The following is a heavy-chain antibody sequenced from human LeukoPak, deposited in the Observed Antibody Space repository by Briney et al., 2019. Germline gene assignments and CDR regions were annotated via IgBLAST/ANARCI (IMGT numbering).Heavy chain of an antibody. Sequence: GSLRLSCAASGFTFSSYAMSWIRQPPGKGLEWIGYIYYSGSTNYNPSLKSRVTISVDTSKNQFSLKLSSVTAADTAVYYCARHVEAVAGTGFDYWGQGTLVTVSS. CDR2: IYYSGST. J-gene: IGHJ4*02. CDR1: GFTFSSYA. D-gene: IGHD6-19*01. V-gene: IGHV4-59*08. CDR3: ARHVEAVAGTGFDY.